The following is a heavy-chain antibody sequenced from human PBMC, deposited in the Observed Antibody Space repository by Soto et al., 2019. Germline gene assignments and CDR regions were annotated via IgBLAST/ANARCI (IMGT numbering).Heavy chain of an antibody. CDR1: GGSISSYY. D-gene: IGHD2-2*01. V-gene: IGHV4-59*01. CDR3: ARGYCSSTSCYWFDP. J-gene: IGHJ5*02. Sequence: SETLSLTCTVSGGSISSYYWSWIRQPPGKGLEWIGYIYYSGSTNYNPSLKSRVTISVDTSKNQFSLKLSSVTAADTAVYYCARGYCSSTSCYWFDPWGQGTLVTVSS. CDR2: IYYSGST.